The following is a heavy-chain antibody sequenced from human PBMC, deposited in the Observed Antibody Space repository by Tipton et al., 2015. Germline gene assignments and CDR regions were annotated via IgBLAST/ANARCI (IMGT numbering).Heavy chain of an antibody. V-gene: IGHV3-33*01. CDR3: ARDPRTKPPAPYSSRWWPAIYYLDY. CDR1: GFTFSSYG. CDR2: IWYDGNK. D-gene: IGHD6-13*01. J-gene: IGHJ4*02. Sequence: SLRLSCAASGFTFSSYGMHWVRQAPGKGLEWVALIWYDGNKYYADSVKGRFTISRDNSKNTLYLHMNSLRVEDTAVYYCARDPRTKPPAPYSSRWWPAIYYLDYWGQGTLVTVSS.